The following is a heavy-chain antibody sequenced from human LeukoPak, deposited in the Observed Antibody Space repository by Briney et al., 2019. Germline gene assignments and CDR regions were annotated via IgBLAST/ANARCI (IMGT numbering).Heavy chain of an antibody. CDR2: IYPNSGGT. CDR3: ARDYKPDSSGEHFDY. CDR1: GYTFTACY. Sequence: ASVKVSCKVSGYTFTACYIHWVRQAPGQGLEWMGWIYPNSGGTIYAQKFQDRVTMTRDTSISTAYMELSRLRSDDTAVYYCARDYKPDSSGEHFDYWGQGALVTVSS. D-gene: IGHD3-22*01. V-gene: IGHV1-2*02. J-gene: IGHJ4*02.